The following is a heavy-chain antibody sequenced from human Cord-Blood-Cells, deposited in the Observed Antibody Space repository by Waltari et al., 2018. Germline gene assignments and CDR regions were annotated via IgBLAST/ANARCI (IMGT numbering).Heavy chain of an antibody. D-gene: IGHD3-16*01. Sequence: LKLSCAASGFTFSGSAMHWVRQASGKGLEWVGRIRSKANSYATAYAASVKGRFTISRDDSKNTAYLQMNSLKTEDTAVYYCTRSPANWGVMSGWYFDLWGRGTLVTVSS. CDR3: TRSPANWGVMSGWYFDL. V-gene: IGHV3-73*01. CDR2: IRSKANSYAT. CDR1: GFTFSGSA. J-gene: IGHJ2*01.